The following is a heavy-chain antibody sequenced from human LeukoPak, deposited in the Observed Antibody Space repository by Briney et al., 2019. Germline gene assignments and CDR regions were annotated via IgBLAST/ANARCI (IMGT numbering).Heavy chain of an antibody. CDR3: ARRSTMTQFDY. CDR1: GYSFTNYW. D-gene: IGHD4-17*01. CDR2: IYPGDSDT. Sequence: GESLKISCKGSGYSFTNYWIGWVRQLPGKGLERMGIIYPGDSDTRYSPSFQGQVTISADKSITTAYLQWSSLKASDTATYYCARRSTMTQFDYWGQGTLVTVSS. V-gene: IGHV5-51*01. J-gene: IGHJ4*02.